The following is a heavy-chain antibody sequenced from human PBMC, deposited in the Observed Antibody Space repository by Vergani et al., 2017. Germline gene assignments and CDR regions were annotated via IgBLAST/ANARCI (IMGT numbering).Heavy chain of an antibody. CDR2: ISWNSGSI. CDR3: AKDHYDFWSGYPNLSPFDL. Sequence: EVQLVESGGGLVQPGRSLRLSCAASGFTFDDYAMHWVRKAPGKGLEWVSGISWNSGSIGYADSVKGRFTISRDNAKNSLYLHMNSLRAEDTALYYCAKDHYDFWSGYPNLSPFDLWGRGTLVTVSS. CDR1: GFTFDDYA. D-gene: IGHD3-3*01. V-gene: IGHV3-9*01. J-gene: IGHJ2*01.